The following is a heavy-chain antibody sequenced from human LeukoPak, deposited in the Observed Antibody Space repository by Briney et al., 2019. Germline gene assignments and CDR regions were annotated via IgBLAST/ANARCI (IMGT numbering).Heavy chain of an antibody. V-gene: IGHV3-23*01. CDR2: ISGSGGST. CDR3: AKDRGPWIQLWSNWFDP. Sequence: GGSLRLSCAASGFTFSSYGMSWVRPAPGKGLEWVSAISGSGGSTYYADSVKGRFTISRDNSKNTLYLQMNSLRAEDTAVYYCAKDRGPWIQLWSNWFDPWGQGTLVTVSS. J-gene: IGHJ5*02. CDR1: GFTFSSYG. D-gene: IGHD5-18*01.